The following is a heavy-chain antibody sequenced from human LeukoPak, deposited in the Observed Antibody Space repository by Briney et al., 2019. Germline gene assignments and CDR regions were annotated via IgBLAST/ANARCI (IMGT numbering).Heavy chain of an antibody. CDR2: ICSGGNT. Sequence: PGGSLRLSCAASGFTVSSNYMTWVRQAPGKGLEWVSVICSGGNTYYADSVKGRFTISRDNSKNTLYLQMNSLRAEDTAVYYCATHDYGRKYYFDYWGQGTLITVSS. D-gene: IGHD4-17*01. J-gene: IGHJ4*02. CDR3: ATHDYGRKYYFDY. CDR1: GFTVSSNY. V-gene: IGHV3-53*01.